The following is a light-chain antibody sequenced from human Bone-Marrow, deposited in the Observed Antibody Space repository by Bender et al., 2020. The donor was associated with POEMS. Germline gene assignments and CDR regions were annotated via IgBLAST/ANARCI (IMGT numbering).Light chain of an antibody. CDR3: QFYDTSLSLWV. CDR2: RDT. CDR1: SSNIGAGFD. V-gene: IGLV1-40*01. J-gene: IGLJ3*02. Sequence: SVLTQPPSVSGAPGQRVTISCTGTSSNIGAGFDVHWYQQLPGAAPKLLIYRDTNRPSGVPDRFSGSKSGTSASLTITALQADDESDYYCQFYDTSLSLWVFGGGTRLTVL.